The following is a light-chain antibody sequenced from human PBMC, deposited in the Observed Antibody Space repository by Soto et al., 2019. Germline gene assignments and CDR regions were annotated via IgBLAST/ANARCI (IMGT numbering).Light chain of an antibody. CDR2: DVS. CDR1: SSDVGGYNY. Sequence: HSALTQPRSVSGSPGQSVTISCTGASSDVGGYNYVSWYQQHPGKAPKLLIYDVSKRPSGVPDRFSASKSGNTASLTISGLQAEDEADYSCCSYAGTYTWVFGAGTKLTVL. CDR3: CSYAGTYTWV. V-gene: IGLV2-11*01. J-gene: IGLJ3*02.